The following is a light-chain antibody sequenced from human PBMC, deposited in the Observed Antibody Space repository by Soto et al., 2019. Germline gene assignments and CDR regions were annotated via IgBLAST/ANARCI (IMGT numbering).Light chain of an antibody. CDR2: ENN. Sequence: QSVLTQPPSVSAAPGQKVTISCSGSSSNIGNNYVSWYQQLPGTAPKLLIYENNKRPSGIPDRFSGSKSGTSATLGITGLQTGDEADYYCGTWYSSLCAGLYVFGTGTQLTVL. CDR3: GTWYSSLCAGLYV. V-gene: IGLV1-51*02. CDR1: SSNIGNNY. J-gene: IGLJ1*01.